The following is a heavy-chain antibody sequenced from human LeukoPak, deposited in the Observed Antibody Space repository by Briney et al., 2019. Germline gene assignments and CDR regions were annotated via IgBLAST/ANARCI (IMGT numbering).Heavy chain of an antibody. CDR1: GFTFSSYD. V-gene: IGHV3-13*05. CDR2: IGTAGDP. J-gene: IGHJ6*04. CDR3: ARMTTRGMDV. Sequence: PGGSLRLSCAASGFTFSSYDMHWVRHATGKGLEWVSAIGTAGDPYYPGTVKGRFTISRENAKNSLYLQMNSLRAGDTAVYYCARMTTRGMDVWGKGTTVTVSS. D-gene: IGHD4-11*01.